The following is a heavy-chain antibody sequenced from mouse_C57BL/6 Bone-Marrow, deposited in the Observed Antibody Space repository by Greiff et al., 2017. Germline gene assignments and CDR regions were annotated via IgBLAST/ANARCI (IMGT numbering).Heavy chain of an antibody. CDR1: GYTFTSYW. V-gene: IGHV1-59*01. CDR2: IDPSDSYT. CDR3: AGLNGAWFAY. J-gene: IGHJ3*01. Sequence: VQLQQPGAELVRPGTSVKLSCKASGYTFTSYWMHWVKQRPGQGLEWIGVIDPSDSYTNYNQKFKGKATLTVDTSSSTAYMQLSSLTSEDSAVYYCAGLNGAWFAYWGQGTLVTVSA.